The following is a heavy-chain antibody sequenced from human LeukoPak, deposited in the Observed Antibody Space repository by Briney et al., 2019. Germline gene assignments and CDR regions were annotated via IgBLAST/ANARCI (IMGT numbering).Heavy chain of an antibody. CDR2: IIPIFGTA. CDR3: ARGLYSSSWYFDY. V-gene: IGHV1-69*13. J-gene: IGHJ4*02. D-gene: IGHD6-13*01. Sequence: RASVKVSCKASGGTFSSYAISWVRQAPGQGLEWMGGIIPIFGTANYAQKFQGRVTITADESTSTAYMELSRLRSDDTAVYYCARGLYSSSWYFDYWGQGTLVTVSS. CDR1: GGTFSSYA.